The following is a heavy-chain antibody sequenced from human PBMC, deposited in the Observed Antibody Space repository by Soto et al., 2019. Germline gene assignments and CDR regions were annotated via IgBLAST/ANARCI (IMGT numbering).Heavy chain of an antibody. CDR1: GFSLSTSGVG. D-gene: IGHD2-15*01. V-gene: IGHV2-5*02. Sequence: QITLKESGPTLVKPTQTLTLTCTFSGFSLSTSGVGVAWIRQPPGKALEWLALIYWDDEKRYRPSLESRLTITKATSKNPVVLTMTNMDSVDTATYYCAYLPCSGGSCYWFSFSGMDVWGQGTTVTVSS. CDR2: IYWDDEK. J-gene: IGHJ6*02. CDR3: AYLPCSGGSCYWFSFSGMDV.